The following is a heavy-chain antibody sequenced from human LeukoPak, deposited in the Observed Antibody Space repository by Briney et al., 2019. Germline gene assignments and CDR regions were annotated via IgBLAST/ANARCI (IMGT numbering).Heavy chain of an antibody. CDR3: ARGRASIVVAAGDAFDI. V-gene: IGHV3-21*01. CDR2: ISSSSTYI. D-gene: IGHD6-19*01. CDR1: GFTFSSYT. Sequence: GGSLRLSCAASGFTFSSYTINWVRQAPGKGLEWVSSISSSSTYIYYADSVKGRFIISRDNSKKTLFLQMNSLRVEDTAVYYCARGRASIVVAAGDAFDIWGQGTMVTVSS. J-gene: IGHJ3*02.